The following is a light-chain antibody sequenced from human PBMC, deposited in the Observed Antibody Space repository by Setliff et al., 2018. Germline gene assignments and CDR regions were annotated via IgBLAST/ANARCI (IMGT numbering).Light chain of an antibody. J-gene: IGLJ2*01. Sequence: QSALIQPPSVSGSPGHSVTVSCTGTSGDLGTYDYVSRYYHYPGTVPKPFMYNVNTQPSGVPDCFSGSKSGSTASMTISRLQAEDGADFQCHPVVFGGGTNLTVL. CDR1: SGDLGTYDY. V-gene: IGLV2-18*01. CDR2: NVN. CDR3: HPVV.